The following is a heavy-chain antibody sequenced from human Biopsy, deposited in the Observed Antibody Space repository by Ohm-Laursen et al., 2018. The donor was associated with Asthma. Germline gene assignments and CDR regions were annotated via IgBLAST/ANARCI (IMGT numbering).Heavy chain of an antibody. CDR3: ARTFHFWSPYHAEHYQL. J-gene: IGHJ1*01. CDR1: GFTFGDYW. D-gene: IGHD3-3*02. Sequence: SLRLSCTAPGFTFGDYWMSWVRQVPGKGLEWVANIKHDGTEKNHVDSLKGRFTISRDNAKNSLYLQMNSPRAEDTAVYYCARTFHFWSPYHAEHYQLWGQGTLVTVSP. CDR2: IKHDGTEK. V-gene: IGHV3-7*01.